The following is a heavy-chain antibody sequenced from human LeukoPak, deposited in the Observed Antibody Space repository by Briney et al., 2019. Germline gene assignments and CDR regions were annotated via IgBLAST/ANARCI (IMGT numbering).Heavy chain of an antibody. V-gene: IGHV3-30*02. CDR1: GFTFSAYG. J-gene: IGHJ4*02. CDR2: IRYDGSNK. CDR3: AKEYSGSFEY. Sequence: GSLRLSCAVSGFTFSAYGMHWVRQAPGKGLEWVAFIRYDGSNKYYADSVKGRFTISRDNSKNTVYLQMNSLRPEDTAMYHCAKEYSGSFEYWGQGTLVIVSS. D-gene: IGHD1-26*01.